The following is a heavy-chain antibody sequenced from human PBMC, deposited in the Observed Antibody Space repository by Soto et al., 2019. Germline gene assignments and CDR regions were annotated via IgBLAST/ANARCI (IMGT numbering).Heavy chain of an antibody. CDR2: INHSGST. CDR3: ASLSGSPPRTGWFDP. J-gene: IGHJ5*02. V-gene: IGHV4-34*01. D-gene: IGHD3-10*01. CDR1: GGSFSGYY. Sequence: SETLSLTCAVYGGSFSGYYWSWIRQPPGKGLEWIGEINHSGSTNYNPSLKSRVTISVDTSKNQFSLKLSSVTAADTAVYYCASLSGSPPRTGWFDPWGQGTLVTVSS.